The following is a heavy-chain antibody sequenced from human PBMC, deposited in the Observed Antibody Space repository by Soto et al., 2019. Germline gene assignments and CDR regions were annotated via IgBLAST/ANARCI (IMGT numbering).Heavy chain of an antibody. CDR2: FDPEDGET. CDR3: ATGGGYDSPFDY. Sequence: GASVKVSCKVSGYTLTELSMHWVRQAPGKGLEWMGGFDPEDGETIYAQKFQGRVTMTEDTSTDTAYMELSSLRSEDTAVYYCATGGGYDSPFDYWGQGTPVTVSS. D-gene: IGHD5-12*01. CDR1: GYTLTELS. J-gene: IGHJ4*02. V-gene: IGHV1-24*01.